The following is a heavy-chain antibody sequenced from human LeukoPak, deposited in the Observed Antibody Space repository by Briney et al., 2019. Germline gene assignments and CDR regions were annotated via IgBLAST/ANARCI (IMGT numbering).Heavy chain of an antibody. CDR1: GFTFTTYG. CDR2: ISPSGDIT. Sequence: PGGSLRLSCSASGFTFTTYGMNWVRQAPGKGLEWVSGISPSGDITYYADSVKGRFTISRDNSKNTLYLEVISLTAEDTAVYYCARVLSGRGSLYSYYYYMDVWGKGTTVTISS. V-gene: IGHV3-23*01. CDR3: ARVLSGRGSLYSYYYYMDV. D-gene: IGHD3-10*01. J-gene: IGHJ6*03.